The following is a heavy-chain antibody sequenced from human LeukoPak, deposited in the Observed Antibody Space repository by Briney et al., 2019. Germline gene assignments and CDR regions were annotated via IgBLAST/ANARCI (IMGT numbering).Heavy chain of an antibody. D-gene: IGHD3-22*01. Sequence: ASVKVSCKASGYTSTSYGISWVRQAPGQGLEWMGWISAYNGNTNYAQKLQGRVTMTTDTSTSTAYMELRSLRSDDTAVYYCASGVYYYDSSGYLFDYWGQGTLVTVSS. CDR3: ASGVYYYDSSGYLFDY. CDR2: ISAYNGNT. CDR1: GYTSTSYG. J-gene: IGHJ4*02. V-gene: IGHV1-18*01.